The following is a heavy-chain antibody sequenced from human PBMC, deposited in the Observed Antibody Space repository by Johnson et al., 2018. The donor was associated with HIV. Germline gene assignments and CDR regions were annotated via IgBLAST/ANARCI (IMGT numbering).Heavy chain of an antibody. Sequence: MLLVESGGGVVQPGGSLRLSCAVSGFTFSSYWMSWVRQAPGKGLECVSGIYSGGRTYYAASVRGSFPISRDNSKNTLYLQMNSLSTEDTTVYFCARDRRYYNSSGYYHDAFDIWGQGTMVTVSS. J-gene: IGHJ3*02. D-gene: IGHD3-22*01. CDR2: IYSGGRT. V-gene: IGHV3-66*01. CDR3: ARDRRYYNSSGYYHDAFDI. CDR1: GFTFSSYW.